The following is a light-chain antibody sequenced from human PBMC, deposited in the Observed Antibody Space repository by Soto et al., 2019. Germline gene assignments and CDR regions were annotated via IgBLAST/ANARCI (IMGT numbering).Light chain of an antibody. Sequence: DIQMTQSPSTLSASVGDRVTITCRASQSISNWLAWYQQKPGKAPKLLISKSSSLESGVPSRFSGSGSGTEFTLTISSLQPDDSATYYCQQYNSYSWTFGLGTKVEIK. CDR1: QSISNW. J-gene: IGKJ1*01. V-gene: IGKV1-5*03. CDR3: QQYNSYSWT. CDR2: KSS.